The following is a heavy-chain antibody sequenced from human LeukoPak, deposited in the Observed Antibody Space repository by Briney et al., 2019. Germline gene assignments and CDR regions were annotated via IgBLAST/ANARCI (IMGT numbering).Heavy chain of an antibody. CDR1: GYTFTGYY. D-gene: IGHD3-3*01. J-gene: IGHJ4*02. CDR3: ARGRNTIFGVAHFDY. Sequence: EASVKVSCKASGYTFTGYYMHWVRQAPGQGLEWMGGIIPIFGTANYAQKFQGRVTITADESTSTAYMELSSLRSEDTAVYYCARGRNTIFGVAHFDYWGQGTLVTVSS. CDR2: IIPIFGTA. V-gene: IGHV1-69*13.